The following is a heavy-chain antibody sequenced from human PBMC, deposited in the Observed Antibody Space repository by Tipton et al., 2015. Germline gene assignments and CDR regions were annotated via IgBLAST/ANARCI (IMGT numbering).Heavy chain of an antibody. D-gene: IGHD1-26*01. CDR2: ISGSGGNT. CDR3: AKDGGSMGGSDLDY. Sequence: GSLRLSCAASGFTFSRYAMSWVRQAPGKGLEWVSGISGSGGNTYYADSVKGRITISRDNSKNTLYLEMNSLRAEDTAVYYCAKDGGSMGGSDLDYWGQGTLVTVSS. V-gene: IGHV3-23*01. J-gene: IGHJ4*02. CDR1: GFTFSRYA.